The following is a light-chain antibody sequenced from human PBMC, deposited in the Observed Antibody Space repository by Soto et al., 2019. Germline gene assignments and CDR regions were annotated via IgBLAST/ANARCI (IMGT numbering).Light chain of an antibody. V-gene: IGKV1-39*01. CDR1: QSISSY. J-gene: IGKJ3*01. CDR2: AAS. CDR3: QQSYSTLFT. Sequence: DIQMTQSPSSLSASVGDRVTITCRASQSISSYLNWYQQKPGKAPKLLIYAASSLQSGVPSRFSGSGSGTYVTLTISSLQPEDFATYYCQQSYSTLFTFGPGTKVDIK.